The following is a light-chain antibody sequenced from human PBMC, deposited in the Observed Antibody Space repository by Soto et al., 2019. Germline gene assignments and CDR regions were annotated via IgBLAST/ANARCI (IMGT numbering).Light chain of an antibody. Sequence: QSALTQPHSASGSLGQSVTISCTGTSSDVDGYNYVSWHQQHPGKAPKVMIYEVTKRPPGVPDRFSGSKSGNTASLTVSGLQAEDEADYYCSSFAGGGNPVLLGGGTKLTVL. CDR2: EVT. CDR3: SSFAGGGNPVL. CDR1: SSDVDGYNY. V-gene: IGLV2-8*01. J-gene: IGLJ2*01.